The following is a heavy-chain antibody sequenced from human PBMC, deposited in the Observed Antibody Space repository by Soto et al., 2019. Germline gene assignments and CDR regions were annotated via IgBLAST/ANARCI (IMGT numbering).Heavy chain of an antibody. J-gene: IGHJ6*02. V-gene: IGHV1-18*01. CDR1: NETLTTYG. D-gene: IGHD6-6*01. Sequence: QVHLVQSGAEVKKPGASVKVSCKASNETLTTYGISWVRQAPGQGLEWMGWVSGYSGHSSSAQEFQDRVIMTTETSTNTAYMALRSLTSDDSAVYFCARDSSSSGYYYGMDVWGQGTTVTVSS. CDR3: ARDSSSSGYYYGMDV. CDR2: VSGYSGHS.